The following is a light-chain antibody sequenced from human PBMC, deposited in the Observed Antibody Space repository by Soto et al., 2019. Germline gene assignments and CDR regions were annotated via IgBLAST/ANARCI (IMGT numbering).Light chain of an antibody. CDR2: GAS. Sequence: IVLTQSPATLSLSPGERATLSCRASQSVSSNYLAWYQQTRGQAPRLLIYGASSRATGIPARFSGSGSGAAFSRTISRLEPEDFAVYYGEQYCSSPWTFGQGTKVEI. CDR3: EQYCSSPWT. V-gene: IGKV3-20*01. J-gene: IGKJ1*01. CDR1: QSVSSNY.